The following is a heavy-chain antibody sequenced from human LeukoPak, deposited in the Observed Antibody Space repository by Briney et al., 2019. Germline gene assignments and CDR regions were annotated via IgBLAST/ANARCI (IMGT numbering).Heavy chain of an antibody. CDR3: ARALGYCSSTSCYGSLSFDY. CDR1: GYTFTSYG. V-gene: IGHV1-18*01. CDR2: ISAYNGNT. J-gene: IGHJ4*02. Sequence: ASAKVSCKASGYTFTSYGISWVRQAPGQGLEWMGWISAYNGNTNYAQKLQGRVTMTTDTSTSTAYMELSRLRSDDTAVYYCARALGYCSSTSCYGSLSFDYWGQGTLVTVSS. D-gene: IGHD2-2*01.